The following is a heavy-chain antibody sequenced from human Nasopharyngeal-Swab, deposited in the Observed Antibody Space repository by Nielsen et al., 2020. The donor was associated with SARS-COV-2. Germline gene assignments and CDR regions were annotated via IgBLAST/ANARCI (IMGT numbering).Heavy chain of an antibody. CDR3: ATYGANYYDWFDP. Sequence: SETLSLTCTVSGGSISRDGYYWSWIRQRPGKGLEWIGYIHYTGGTAYNPSLRGRISVLVATSKNQFSLKVTSVTAADTAVYYCATYGANYYDWFDPWGQGILVTVSS. V-gene: IGHV4-31*03. D-gene: IGHD4-23*01. CDR2: IHYTGGT. J-gene: IGHJ5*02. CDR1: GGSISRDGYY.